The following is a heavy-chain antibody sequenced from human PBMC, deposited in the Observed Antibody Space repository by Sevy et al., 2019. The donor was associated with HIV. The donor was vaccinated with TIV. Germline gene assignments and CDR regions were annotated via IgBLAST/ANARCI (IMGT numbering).Heavy chain of an antibody. Sequence: GGSLRLSCAASGFTFSNYAIHWVRQAPGKGLEWVAVVSYDGSKKYYADSVKGRFTISRDNSKNTLYLQMNSLRVEDTAVYYCARHRSTTWLNYFFDFRGQGTLVTVSS. CDR1: GFTFSNYA. D-gene: IGHD2-2*01. CDR3: ARHRSTTWLNYFFDF. J-gene: IGHJ4*02. CDR2: VSYDGSKK. V-gene: IGHV3-30*01.